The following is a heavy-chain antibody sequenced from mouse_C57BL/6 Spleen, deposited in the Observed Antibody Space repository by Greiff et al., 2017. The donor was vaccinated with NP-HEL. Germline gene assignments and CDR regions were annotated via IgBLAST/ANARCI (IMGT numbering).Heavy chain of an antibody. CDR3: AHLLPVAY. J-gene: IGHJ3*01. V-gene: IGHV1-82*01. CDR1: GYAFSSSW. Sequence: VQLQQSGPELVKPGASVKISCKASGYAFSSSWMNWVKQRPGKGLEWIGRIYPGDGDTNYNGKFKGKATLTADKSSSTAYMQLSSLTSEGSAVYFCAHLLPVAYWGQGTLVTVSA. CDR2: IYPGDGDT. D-gene: IGHD1-1*01.